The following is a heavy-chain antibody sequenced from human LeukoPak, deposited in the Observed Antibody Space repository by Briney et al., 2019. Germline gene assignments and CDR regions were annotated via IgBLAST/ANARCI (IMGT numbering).Heavy chain of an antibody. V-gene: IGHV3-30*03. CDR2: ISYDGSNK. CDR3: ARGPSRWLPHYFDY. Sequence: PGGSLRLSCAASGFTFTNAWMNWVRQAPGKGLEWVAVISYDGSNKYYADSVKGRFTISRDNSKNTLYLQMNSLRAEDTAVYYCARGPSRWLPHYFDYWGQGTLVTVSS. D-gene: IGHD3-22*01. CDR1: GFTFTNAW. J-gene: IGHJ4*02.